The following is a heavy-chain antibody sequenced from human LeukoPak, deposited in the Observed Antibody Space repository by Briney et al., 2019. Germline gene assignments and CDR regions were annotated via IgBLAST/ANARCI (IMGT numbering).Heavy chain of an antibody. CDR2: HYSGGNT. V-gene: IGHV3-53*05. CDR3: SGQFDSKYYFGY. CDR1: GFILSSNY. Sequence: GGSLRLSCAASGFILSSNYMSWVRQAPGKGLEWVSLHYSGGNTYYADSVKGRFTISRDNSKNTLYLQMNSLRAEDTAIYYCSGQFDSKYYFGYWGQGTLVTVSS. J-gene: IGHJ4*02. D-gene: IGHD5-24*01.